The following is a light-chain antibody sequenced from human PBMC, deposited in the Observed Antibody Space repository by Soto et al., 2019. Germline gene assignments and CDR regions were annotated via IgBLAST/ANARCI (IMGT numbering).Light chain of an antibody. CDR2: SHD. CDR3: AAWDDSLNAWV. J-gene: IGLJ3*02. V-gene: IGLV1-44*01. CDR1: RSNVGRNS. Sequence: QSVVTQPPSASQTPGQSVTICCSGGRSNVGRNSVNWYQHVPGTAPKLLIYSHDQRPSGVPDRISASRSGTAASLAISGLRSEDEAFYYCAAWDDSLNAWVFGGGTKLTVL.